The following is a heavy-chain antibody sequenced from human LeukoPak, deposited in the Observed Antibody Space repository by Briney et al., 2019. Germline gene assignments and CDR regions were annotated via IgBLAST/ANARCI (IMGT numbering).Heavy chain of an antibody. CDR1: GLTFSSYA. CDR2: ISGSGGST. Sequence: GGSLRLSCAASGLTFSSYAMSWIRQAPGKGLEWVSTISGSGGSTYYADSVKGRFTISRDNSQNTLYLQINSLRAEGTAVYYCAKEHLYYDSSGYYYDWGQGTLVTVSA. J-gene: IGHJ4*02. V-gene: IGHV3-23*01. D-gene: IGHD3-22*01. CDR3: AKEHLYYDSSGYYYD.